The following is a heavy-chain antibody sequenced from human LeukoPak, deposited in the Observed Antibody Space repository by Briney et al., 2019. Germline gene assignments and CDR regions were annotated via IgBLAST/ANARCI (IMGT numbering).Heavy chain of an antibody. CDR2: IYYSGST. Sequence: SETLSLTCTVSGGSISSYYWSWIRQPPGKGLEWIGYIYYSGSTNYNPSLKSRLTISVDTSKNQFSLKLSSVTAADTAVYYCARVNPSLTLAFDIWGQGTMVTVSS. V-gene: IGHV4-59*01. CDR1: GGSISSYY. CDR3: ARVNPSLTLAFDI. J-gene: IGHJ3*02. D-gene: IGHD3-9*01.